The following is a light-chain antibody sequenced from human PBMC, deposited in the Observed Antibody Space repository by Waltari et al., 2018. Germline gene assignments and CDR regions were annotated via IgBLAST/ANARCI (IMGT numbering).Light chain of an antibody. CDR1: SSDVGGYNY. Sequence: QSALTQSPSASGSPGQSVTISCTGTSSDVGGYNYVSWYQQHPGKAPKLIIYEVSKRPSGVPDRFTGAKSGNTASRTVAGLQAEDEADYYCSSYAGSSNHVFATGTKVTVL. CDR2: EVS. J-gene: IGLJ1*01. V-gene: IGLV2-8*01. CDR3: SSYAGSSNHV.